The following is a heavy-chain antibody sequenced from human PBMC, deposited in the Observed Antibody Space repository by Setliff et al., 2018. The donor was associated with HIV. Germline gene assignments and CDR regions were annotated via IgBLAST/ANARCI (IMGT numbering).Heavy chain of an antibody. Sequence: SLLLSFSACGFTFRSYWMYWVRPPPGKGLVWVSRINIDGGSTNYADSVKGRCTISRDNAKNTLYLQMNGMREEDTAVYSFARDRFRGGVGTGLAEYGGQGTVVTVSS. CDR2: INIDGGST. J-gene: IGHJ4*02. V-gene: IGHV3-74*01. CDR3: ARDRFRGGVGTGLAEY. D-gene: IGHD3-16*01. CDR1: GFTFRSYW.